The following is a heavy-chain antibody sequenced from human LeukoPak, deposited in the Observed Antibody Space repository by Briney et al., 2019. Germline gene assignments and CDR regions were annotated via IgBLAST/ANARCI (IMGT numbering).Heavy chain of an antibody. CDR2: IIPIFGTA. J-gene: IGHJ4*02. CDR1: GGTFSSYA. D-gene: IGHD3-16*01. Sequence: SVKISCKASGGTFSSYAISWVRQAPGQGLEWMGGIIPIFGTANYAQKFQGRVTITADESTSTAYMELSSLRSEDTAVYYCARAGGYYDYVWGSYGYFDYWGQGTLVTVSS. CDR3: ARAGGYYDYVWGSYGYFDY. V-gene: IGHV1-69*01.